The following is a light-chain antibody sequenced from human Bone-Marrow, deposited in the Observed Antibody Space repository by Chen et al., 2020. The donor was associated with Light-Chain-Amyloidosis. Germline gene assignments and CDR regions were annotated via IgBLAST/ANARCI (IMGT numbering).Light chain of an antibody. CDR2: DGI. CDR1: SSNVGDYIL. Sequence: QSALTHPASVSGSPGQSITIPCTGTSSNVGDYILVSWYQQHPGKAPKLILYDGIQRPSGVSSRFSGSMSGNTASLTISGLQTEDEADYCCYTYAGSATFVFGSATTVTVL. J-gene: IGLJ1*01. V-gene: IGLV2-23*01. CDR3: YTYAGSATFV.